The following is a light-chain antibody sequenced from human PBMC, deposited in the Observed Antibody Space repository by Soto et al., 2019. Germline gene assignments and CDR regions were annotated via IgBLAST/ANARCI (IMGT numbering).Light chain of an antibody. Sequence: QSALTQPRSVSGSPGQSVTISCNGTSSDVGEYDYVSWYQHHPGKAPKLMIYDVSQRPSGVPDRFSGSKSGSTASLTISGLQAEDEADYYCCSYAGSRVFGGGTKLTVL. CDR1: SSDVGEYDY. V-gene: IGLV2-11*01. CDR2: DVS. J-gene: IGLJ3*02. CDR3: CSYAGSRV.